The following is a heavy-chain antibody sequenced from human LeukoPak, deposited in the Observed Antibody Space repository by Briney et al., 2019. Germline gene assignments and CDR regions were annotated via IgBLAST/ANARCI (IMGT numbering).Heavy chain of an antibody. CDR3: ALGLVTDY. Sequence: GGSLRLSCAAAGFTVSSNFMSWVRQAPGKGLEWVSVIYSGGSTYYADSVKGRFTISRDNSKNTLYLQMNSLRVEDTAVYYCALGLVTDYWGQGTLVRVSS. CDR2: IYSGGST. V-gene: IGHV3-66*01. CDR1: GFTVSSNF. J-gene: IGHJ4*02. D-gene: IGHD3-9*01.